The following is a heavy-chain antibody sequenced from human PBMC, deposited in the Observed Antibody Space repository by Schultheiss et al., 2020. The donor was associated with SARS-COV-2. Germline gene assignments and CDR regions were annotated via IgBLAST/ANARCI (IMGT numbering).Heavy chain of an antibody. D-gene: IGHD3-22*01. Sequence: GGSLRLSCAASGFTFSSFAMSWVRQIPGKGLEWVSRINSDGSIANYADSVKGRFTISRDNAKNSLYLQMNSLRAEDTAVYYCARDRSGYYLWGQGTLVTVSS. CDR1: GFTFSSFA. V-gene: IGHV3-74*01. CDR3: ARDRSGYYL. J-gene: IGHJ5*02. CDR2: INSDGSIA.